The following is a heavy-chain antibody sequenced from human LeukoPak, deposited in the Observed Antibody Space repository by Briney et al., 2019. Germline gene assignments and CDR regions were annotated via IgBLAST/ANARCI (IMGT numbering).Heavy chain of an antibody. CDR3: ARKHYYGSGSYPL. J-gene: IGHJ4*02. D-gene: IGHD3-10*01. CDR2: INHSGST. V-gene: IGHV4-34*01. CDR1: GGSFSGYY. Sequence: SETLSLTCAVYGGSFSGYYWSWIRQPPGKGLEWIGEINHSGSTNYNPSLKSRVTMSVDTSKNQFSLKLSSVTAADTAVYYCARKHYYGSGSYPLWGQGTLVTVSS.